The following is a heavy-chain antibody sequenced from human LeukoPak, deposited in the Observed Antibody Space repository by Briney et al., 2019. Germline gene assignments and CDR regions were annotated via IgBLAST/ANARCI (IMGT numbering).Heavy chain of an antibody. Sequence: SGTLSLTCAVSGGSISSSNWWSWVRQPPGKGLEWIGEIYHSGGTNYNPSLKSRVTISVDKSKNQFSLKLSSVTAADTAVYYCASRSGSSGWYEVDYWGQGTLVTVSS. CDR1: GGSISSSNW. CDR2: IYHSGGT. V-gene: IGHV4-4*02. CDR3: ASRSGSSGWYEVDY. D-gene: IGHD6-19*01. J-gene: IGHJ4*02.